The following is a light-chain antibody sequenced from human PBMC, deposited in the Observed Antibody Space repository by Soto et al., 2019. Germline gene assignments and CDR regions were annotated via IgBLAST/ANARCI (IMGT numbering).Light chain of an antibody. CDR2: DAS. J-gene: IGKJ3*01. Sequence: EIVLTQSPATLSLSPGERATLSCRASQSVSSYLAWYQQKPGQAPRLLIYDASNRATGIPARFSGSGSGTDFTLTIRGLEPEDFAVYYCQQPSNWVFTFGPGTKVDIK. V-gene: IGKV3-11*01. CDR3: QQPSNWVFT. CDR1: QSVSSY.